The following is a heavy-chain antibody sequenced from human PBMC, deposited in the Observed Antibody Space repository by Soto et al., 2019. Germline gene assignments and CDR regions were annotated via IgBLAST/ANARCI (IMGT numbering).Heavy chain of an antibody. D-gene: IGHD3-3*01. V-gene: IGHV3-66*01. CDR2: IYSGGST. J-gene: IGHJ4*02. CDR1: GFTVSSNY. CDR3: ARGITIFGVAAGGFEY. Sequence: GGSLRLSCAASGFTVSSNYMSWVHQAPGKGLEWVSVIYSGGSTYYADSVKGRFTISRDNSKNTLYLQMNSLRAEDTAVYYCARGITIFGVAAGGFEYWGQGTLVTVSS.